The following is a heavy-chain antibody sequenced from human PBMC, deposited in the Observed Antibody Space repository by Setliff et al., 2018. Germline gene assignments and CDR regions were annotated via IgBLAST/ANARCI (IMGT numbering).Heavy chain of an antibody. CDR1: GGSISSDI. V-gene: IGHV4-4*08. D-gene: IGHD2-2*02. CDR3: ARGINTVSWTPKY. J-gene: IGHJ4*02. CDR2: IHTGST. Sequence: SCTVSGGSISSDIWSWIRQPPGKGLEWIGQIHTGSTNYNPSLRSRVTISVDMSKNQFSLKLNSVTAADTAVYYCARGINTVSWTPKYWGQGTLVTVSS.